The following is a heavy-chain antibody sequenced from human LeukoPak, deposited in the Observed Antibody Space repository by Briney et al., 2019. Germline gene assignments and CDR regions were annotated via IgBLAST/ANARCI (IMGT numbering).Heavy chain of an antibody. D-gene: IGHD3-10*01. V-gene: IGHV3-48*01. J-gene: IGHJ3*02. Sequence: PGGSLRLSCAASGFTFSSFGMNWVRQAPGKGLEWVSYISSSSNTIYYADSVKGRFTISRDNAKNSLYLQMNSLRAGDTAVYYCAREGFGEFADIWGQGTMVTVSS. CDR3: AREGFGEFADI. CDR1: GFTFSSFG. CDR2: ISSSSNTI.